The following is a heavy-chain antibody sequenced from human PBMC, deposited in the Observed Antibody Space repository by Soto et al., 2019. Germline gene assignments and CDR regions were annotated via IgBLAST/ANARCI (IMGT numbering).Heavy chain of an antibody. CDR1: VFTFSSYA. D-gene: IGHD3-22*01. Sequence: GGSLRLSCASSVFTFSSYAMHCVRHSPGKGLEWVAVISYDGSNKYYADSVKGRFTISRDNSKNTLYLQMNSLRAEDTAVYYCARDGDSSGYNADGMEVWGQGTTVIVSS. CDR3: ARDGDSSGYNADGMEV. CDR2: ISYDGSNK. J-gene: IGHJ6*01. V-gene: IGHV3-30-3*01.